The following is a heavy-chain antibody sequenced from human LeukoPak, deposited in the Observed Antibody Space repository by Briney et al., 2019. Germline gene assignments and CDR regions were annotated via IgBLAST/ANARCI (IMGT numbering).Heavy chain of an antibody. CDR2: IKQDGSES. V-gene: IGHV3-7*01. Sequence: GGSLRLSCVASGFTFSTYWMSWVRQAPGKGLEWVANIKQDGSESYYLDSVKGRFTISRDNAKNSLYLQMNSLRAEDTAVYYCAREEYGFWGQGTLVTVSS. CDR3: AREEYGF. CDR1: GFTFSTYW. J-gene: IGHJ4*02. D-gene: IGHD4-17*01.